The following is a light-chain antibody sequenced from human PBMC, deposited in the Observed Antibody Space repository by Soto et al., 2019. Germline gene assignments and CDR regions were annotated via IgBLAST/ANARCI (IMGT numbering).Light chain of an antibody. Sequence: ELTQPPSVSVSPGQTASITCSGDKLGDKYACWFQQKPGQSPVLVIYQDSKRPSGIPERFSGSNSGNTATLTISGTQGMDEADYYCQTWDSSTVVFGGGTKVTVL. CDR2: QDS. CDR3: QTWDSSTVV. CDR1: KLGDKY. V-gene: IGLV3-1*01. J-gene: IGLJ2*01.